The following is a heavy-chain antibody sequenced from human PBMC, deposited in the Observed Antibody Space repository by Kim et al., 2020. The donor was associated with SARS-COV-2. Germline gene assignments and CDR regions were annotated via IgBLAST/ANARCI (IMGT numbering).Heavy chain of an antibody. J-gene: IGHJ4*02. CDR2: ISWNSGSI. D-gene: IGHD6-19*01. CDR1: GFTFDDYA. Sequence: GGSLRLSCAASGFTFDDYAMHWVRQAPGKGLEWVSGISWNSGSIGYADSVKGRFTISRDNAKNSLYLQMNSLRAEDTALYYCAKDGAGGWYTPSLYYFDYWGQGTLVTVSS. CDR3: AKDGAGGWYTPSLYYFDY. V-gene: IGHV3-9*01.